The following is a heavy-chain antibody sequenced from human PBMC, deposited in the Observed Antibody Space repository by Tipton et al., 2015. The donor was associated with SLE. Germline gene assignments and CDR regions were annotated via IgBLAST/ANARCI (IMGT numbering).Heavy chain of an antibody. Sequence: GSLRLSCAASGFTFSSYSMNWVRQAPGKGLEWVSSISSSSSYIYYADSVKGRFTISRDNAKNSLYLQMNSLRAEDTAVYYCAKAVATIDAFDIWGQGTMVTVSS. CDR3: AKAVATIDAFDI. J-gene: IGHJ3*02. D-gene: IGHD5-12*01. CDR2: ISSSSSYI. CDR1: GFTFSSYS. V-gene: IGHV3-21*01.